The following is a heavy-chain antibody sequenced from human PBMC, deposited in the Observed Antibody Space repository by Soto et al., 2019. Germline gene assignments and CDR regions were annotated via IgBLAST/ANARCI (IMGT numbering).Heavy chain of an antibody. CDR1: GYTFTSYG. CDR2: ISAYNGNT. V-gene: IGHV1-18*01. J-gene: IGHJ4*02. Sequence: QVQLVQSGAEVKKPGASVKVSCKASGYTFTSYGISWVRQAPGQGLEWMGWISAYNGNTNYAQKLQGRVTMTKDTTTSTAYKGLRRLSAEDTAVYYCARDRSIVATSGGGGYWGQGTLVTVSS. CDR3: ARDRSIVATSGGGGY. D-gene: IGHD1-26*01.